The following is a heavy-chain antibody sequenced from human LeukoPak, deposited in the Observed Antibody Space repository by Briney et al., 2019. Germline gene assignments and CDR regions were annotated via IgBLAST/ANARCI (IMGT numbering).Heavy chain of an antibody. CDR1: GFSFNNYA. CDR2: ISTTGGST. V-gene: IGHV3-23*01. D-gene: IGHD4-23*01. CDR3: AKNWTTVVTPKGYYFDS. J-gene: IGHJ4*02. Sequence: GGSLRLSCAASGFSFNNYAMSWVRQAPGKGLEWVSAISTTGGSTYYADSVKGRFTISRDNSKNTLSLQMDSLRVEDTAVYYCAKNWTTVVTPKGYYFDSWGQGTLVTVSS.